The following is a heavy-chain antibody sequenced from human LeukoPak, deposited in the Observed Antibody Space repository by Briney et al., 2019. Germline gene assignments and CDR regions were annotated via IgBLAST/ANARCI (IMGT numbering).Heavy chain of an antibody. CDR1: GFIFDDYA. CDR3: ADFGSGSYCFDY. D-gene: IGHD3-10*01. J-gene: IGHJ4*02. Sequence: PGGSLRLSCAVSGFIFDDYAMHWVRQAPGKGLEWVSHISDSGGKTYYADSVKGRFTISRDNSKNALYLQMDSLRAEDTAIYYCADFGSGSYCFDYWGQGTLVTVSS. CDR2: ISDSGGKT. V-gene: IGHV3-23*01.